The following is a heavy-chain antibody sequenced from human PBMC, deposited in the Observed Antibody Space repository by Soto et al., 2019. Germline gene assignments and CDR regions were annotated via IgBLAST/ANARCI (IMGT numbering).Heavy chain of an antibody. CDR3: ARRYSFGSGKYGMDL. V-gene: IGHV4-39*01. CDR2: ISYYGST. CDR1: GGSIVSSRFY. Sequence: QLQLQESGPGLVKPSETLSLTCTVSGGSIVSSRFYWGWIRQPPGKGLEWIGSISYYGSTFYNPSLNGRVTISVDTSKNQFSLRLSSVSAADTAVYYCARRYSFGSGKYGMDLWGQGTTVTVSS. D-gene: IGHD3-10*01. J-gene: IGHJ6*02.